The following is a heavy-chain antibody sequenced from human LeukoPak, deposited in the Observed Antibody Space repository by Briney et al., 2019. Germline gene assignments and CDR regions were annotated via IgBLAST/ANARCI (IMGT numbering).Heavy chain of an antibody. V-gene: IGHV3-7*01. Sequence: GGSLRLSCEASGFTFSSYWMSWVRQAPGKGLEWVANIKKDGSEINYVDSVKGRFTISRDNAKKSLYLQMNSLRAEDTAVYYCASGKNYYDSSGVDYWGQGTLVTVSS. CDR3: ASGKNYYDSSGVDY. D-gene: IGHD3-22*01. J-gene: IGHJ4*02. CDR1: GFTFSSYW. CDR2: IKKDGSEI.